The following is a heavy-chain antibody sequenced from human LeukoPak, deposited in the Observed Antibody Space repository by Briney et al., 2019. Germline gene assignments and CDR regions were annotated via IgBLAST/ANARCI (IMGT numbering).Heavy chain of an antibody. J-gene: IGHJ4*02. D-gene: IGHD6-25*01. CDR3: AKDRGYSTYYFDY. CDR1: GFTFSSYG. V-gene: IGHV3-30*18. Sequence: PGGSLRLSCAASGFTFSSYGMHWVRQAPGKGLEWVALISYDGSNKHYADSVKGRFTISRDNSKNTLYLQMTSLRAEDTALYYCAKDRGYSTYYFDYWGQGTLVTVSS. CDR2: ISYDGSNK.